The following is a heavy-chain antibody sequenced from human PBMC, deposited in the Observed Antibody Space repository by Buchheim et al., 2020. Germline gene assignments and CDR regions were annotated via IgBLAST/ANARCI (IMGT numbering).Heavy chain of an antibody. Sequence: QVQLVESGGGVVQPGRSLRLSCAASGFTFSSYGMHWVRQAPGKGLEWVAVIWYDGSNKYYADSVKGRFTISRDNFKNTLYLQMNSLRAEDTAVYYCAIDYAPGEYSSSAFDYWGQGTL. CDR3: AIDYAPGEYSSSAFDY. V-gene: IGHV3-33*01. CDR2: IWYDGSNK. CDR1: GFTFSSYG. D-gene: IGHD6-6*01. J-gene: IGHJ4*02.